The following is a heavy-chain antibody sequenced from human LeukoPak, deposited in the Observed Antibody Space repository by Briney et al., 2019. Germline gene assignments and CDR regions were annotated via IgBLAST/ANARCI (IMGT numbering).Heavy chain of an antibody. CDR3: ARASKYYYDSSGYPLDY. D-gene: IGHD3-22*01. CDR2: ISSSSSSI. Sequence: GGSLRLSCAASRFTFSSYSMIWVRQAPGKGLEWVSSISSSSSSIYYADSVKGRFSISRDNAKNSLYLQMNSLRAEDTAVYYCARASKYYYDSSGYPLDYWGQGTLVTVSS. CDR1: RFTFSSYS. J-gene: IGHJ4*02. V-gene: IGHV3-21*01.